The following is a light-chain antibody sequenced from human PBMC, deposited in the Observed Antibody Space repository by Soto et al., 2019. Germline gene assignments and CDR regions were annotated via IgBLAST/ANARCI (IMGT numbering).Light chain of an antibody. J-gene: IGKJ1*01. CDR3: QQYNNWPPWT. V-gene: IGKV3-15*01. Sequence: EIVMTQSPATLSVSPWERATLSCRASQSVSSNLGWYQQKPGQAPRLLIYGASTRATGVPARFSGSGSGTEFTLTISSLQSEDFAVYYCQQYNNWPPWTFGQGTKVEIK. CDR2: GAS. CDR1: QSVSSN.